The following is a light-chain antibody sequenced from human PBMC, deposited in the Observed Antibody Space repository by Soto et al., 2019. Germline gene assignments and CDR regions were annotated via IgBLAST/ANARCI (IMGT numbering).Light chain of an antibody. Sequence: EIVLTQSPGTLSLSPGERATLSCRASQSVSNNYLAWYQQKPGQAPRLLIYGASTRATGIPARFSGSASGTDFTLTISSLQPYDFATYYCQQYNSYSPRTFGQGTKVDIK. CDR3: QQYNSYSPRT. CDR1: QSVSNNY. V-gene: IGKV3-20*01. J-gene: IGKJ1*01. CDR2: GAS.